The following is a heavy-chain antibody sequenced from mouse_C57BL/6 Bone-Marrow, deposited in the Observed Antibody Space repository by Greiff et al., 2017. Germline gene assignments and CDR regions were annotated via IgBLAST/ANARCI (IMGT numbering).Heavy chain of an antibody. CDR1: GYTFTSYR. Sequence: VQLQQPGAELVRPGSSVKMSCKASGYTFTSYRMHWVKQSPIQGLEWIGNIDPSDSATHYNQTFKDKATLTVDKFSSTDYMQLSSLTSEDSAVYYCARGAMDYWGQGTSVTVSS. J-gene: IGHJ4*01. V-gene: IGHV1-52*01. CDR3: ARGAMDY. CDR2: IDPSDSAT.